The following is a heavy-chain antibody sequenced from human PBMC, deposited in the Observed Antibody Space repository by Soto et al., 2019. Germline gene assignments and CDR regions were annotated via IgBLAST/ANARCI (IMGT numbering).Heavy chain of an antibody. D-gene: IGHD1-26*01. Sequence: KTSETLSLTCVVSNFSISSGYYWGWIRQSPGKGLEWIASIYRSGTTSYNPSLKSRVTISVDPPKNQFSLMLTAVTAADTAVYYCARTHSGSYYSVFNYWGRGSLVTVSS. CDR1: NFSISSGYY. V-gene: IGHV4-38-2*01. CDR2: IYRSGTT. CDR3: ARTHSGSYYSVFNY. J-gene: IGHJ4*02.